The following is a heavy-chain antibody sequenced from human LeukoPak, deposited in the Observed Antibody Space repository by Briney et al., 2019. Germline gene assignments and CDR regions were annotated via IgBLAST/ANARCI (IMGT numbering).Heavy chain of an antibody. CDR3: TRVGYCATTSCRTAFDI. V-gene: IGHV3-74*01. CDR1: GFTFSSYW. D-gene: IGHD2-2*01. CDR2: INTDGSST. Sequence: GGSLRLSCAVSGFTFSSYWMHWVRQVPGKGLVWVSRINTDGSSTSYADSVKGRFTISRDNAKSTLYLQMNSLRAEDTAVYYCTRVGYCATTSCRTAFDIWGQGTVATVSS. J-gene: IGHJ3*02.